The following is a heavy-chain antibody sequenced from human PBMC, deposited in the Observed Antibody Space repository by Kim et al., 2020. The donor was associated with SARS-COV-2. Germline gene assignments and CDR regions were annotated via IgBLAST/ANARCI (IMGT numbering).Heavy chain of an antibody. CDR3: AKVPLGRNWSSGGS. D-gene: IGHD1-1*01. Sequence: ADSVSGRFTISRDKSKNTLYLQMNSLRAGDTAIYFCAKVPLGRNWSSGGSWGQGTLVAVSS. V-gene: IGHV3-23*01. J-gene: IGHJ5*02.